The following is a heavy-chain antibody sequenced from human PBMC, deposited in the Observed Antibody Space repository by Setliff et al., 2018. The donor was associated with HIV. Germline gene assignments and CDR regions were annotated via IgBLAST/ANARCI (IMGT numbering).Heavy chain of an antibody. D-gene: IGHD3-10*01. V-gene: IGHV4-61*02. CDR1: GASISSGNYY. CDR3: ARDQADVYNYLLSGAFDF. Sequence: PSETLSLTCTVSGASISSGNYYWSWIRQPAGKGLERIGRIYTSGSTNYNPSLKSRVTISLDTSKNQFSLKLSSVTAADTAVYYCARDQADVYNYLLSGAFDFWGQGAMVTVSS. J-gene: IGHJ3*01. CDR2: IYTSGST.